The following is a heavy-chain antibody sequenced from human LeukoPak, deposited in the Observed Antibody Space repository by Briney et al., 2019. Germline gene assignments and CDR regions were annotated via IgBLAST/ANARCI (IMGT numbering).Heavy chain of an antibody. J-gene: IGHJ3*02. CDR2: INHSGST. CDR3: ARDGYNSAPNVFDI. Sequence: PSETLSLTCTVSGGSISGYYWSWIRQPPGKGLEWIGEINHSGSTNYNPSLKSRVTISVDTSKNQFSLKLSSVTAADTAVYYCARDGYNSAPNVFDIWGQGTMVTVSS. D-gene: IGHD5-24*01. CDR1: GGSISGYY. V-gene: IGHV4-34*01.